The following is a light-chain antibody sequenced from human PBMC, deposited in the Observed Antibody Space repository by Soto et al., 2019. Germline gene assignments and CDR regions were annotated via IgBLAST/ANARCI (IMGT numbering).Light chain of an antibody. V-gene: IGKV3-20*01. J-gene: IGKJ1*01. CDR3: QQYGSSPQA. CDR1: QSVTYNY. Sequence: SVLTQSPGTLSLSPGEIATLSCRASQSVTYNYLAWYQQKPGQPPSLLIYDASTRATGIPDRFSGSGSGTDFTLTISRLEPEDSAVYYCQQYGSSPQAFGQGTQV. CDR2: DAS.